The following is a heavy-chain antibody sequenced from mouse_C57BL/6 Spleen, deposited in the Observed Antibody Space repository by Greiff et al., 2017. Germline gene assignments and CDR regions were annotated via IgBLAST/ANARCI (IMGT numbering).Heavy chain of an antibody. Sequence: VQLQQPGAELVRPGSSVKLSCKASGYTFTSYWMHWVKQRPIQGLEWIGNIDPSDSETHYNQKFKDKATLTVDKSSSTAYMQLSSLTSEDSAVYYCARYGNYVPFDYWGQGTTLTVSS. CDR1: GYTFTSYW. J-gene: IGHJ2*01. V-gene: IGHV1-52*01. D-gene: IGHD2-1*01. CDR3: ARYGNYVPFDY. CDR2: IDPSDSET.